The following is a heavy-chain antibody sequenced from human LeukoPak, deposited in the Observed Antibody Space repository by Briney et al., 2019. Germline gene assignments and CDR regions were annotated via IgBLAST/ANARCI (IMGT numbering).Heavy chain of an antibody. CDR2: IYYSGST. D-gene: IGHD3-10*01. CDR3: ASPIPGAFDI. V-gene: IGHV4-38-2*02. CDR1: GYSISSGYY. Sequence: SETLSLTCTVSGYSISSGYYWGWIRPPPGKGLEWIGSIYYSGSTYYNPSLKSRVTISVDTSKNQFSLKLSSVTAADTAVYYCASPIPGAFDIWGQGTMVTVSS. J-gene: IGHJ3*02.